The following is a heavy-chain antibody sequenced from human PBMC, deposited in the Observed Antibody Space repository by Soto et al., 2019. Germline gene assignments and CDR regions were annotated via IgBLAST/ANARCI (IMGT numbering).Heavy chain of an antibody. Sequence: EVQLLESGGGLLQPGRSLRLSCAASGFTFSSYAMSWVRQAPGKGLEWVSAISGSGGSTYYADSVKGRFTISRDNSKNTLYLQMNSLRADDTAVYYCAKARAVAGYFDYWGQGTLVTVSS. CDR2: ISGSGGST. CDR1: GFTFSSYA. D-gene: IGHD6-19*01. CDR3: AKARAVAGYFDY. V-gene: IGHV3-23*01. J-gene: IGHJ4*02.